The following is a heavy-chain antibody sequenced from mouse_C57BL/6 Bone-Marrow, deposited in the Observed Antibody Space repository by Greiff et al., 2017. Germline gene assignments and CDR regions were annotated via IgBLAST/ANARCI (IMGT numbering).Heavy chain of an antibody. CDR2: ISSGGSYT. Sequence: DVMLVESGGDLVKPGGSLKLSCAASGFTFSSYGMSWVRQTPDKRLEWVATISSGGSYTYYPDSVKGRFTISRDNATNTLYLQMSSLKSEDTAMYYCARPFLGFAYWGQGTLVTVSA. CDR1: GFTFSSYG. V-gene: IGHV5-6*02. CDR3: ARPFLGFAY. J-gene: IGHJ3*01.